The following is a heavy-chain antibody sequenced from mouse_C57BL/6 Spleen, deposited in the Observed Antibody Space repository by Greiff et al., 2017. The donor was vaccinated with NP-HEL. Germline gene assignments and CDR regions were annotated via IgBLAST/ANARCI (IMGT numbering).Heavy chain of an antibody. D-gene: IGHD2-2*01. CDR3: ASYGYDGNYFDY. V-gene: IGHV1-81*01. CDR1: GYTFTSYG. Sequence: LVESGAELARPGASVKLSCKASGYTFTSYGISWVKQRTGQGLEWIGEIYPRSGNTYYNEKFKGKATLTADKSSSTAYMELRSLTSEDSAVYFCASYGYDGNYFDYWGQGTTLTVSS. CDR2: IYPRSGNT. J-gene: IGHJ2*01.